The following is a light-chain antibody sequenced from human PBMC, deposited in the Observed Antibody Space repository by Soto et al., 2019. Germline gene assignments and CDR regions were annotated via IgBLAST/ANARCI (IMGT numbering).Light chain of an antibody. CDR3: CLYVGGRTYV. CDR1: VGL. Sequence: QSVLTQPASVSGSPGQSITISCTGTVGLVSWYQQHPGKVPKLIIYDDTKRPSGVSSRFSGSKSGNTASLTISGLQTEDEADYSCCLYVGGRTYVFGTGTKLTVL. J-gene: IGLJ1*01. V-gene: IGLV2-23*01. CDR2: DDT.